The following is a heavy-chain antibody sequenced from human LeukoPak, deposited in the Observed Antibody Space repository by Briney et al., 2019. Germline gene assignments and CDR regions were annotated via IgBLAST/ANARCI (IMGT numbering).Heavy chain of an antibody. Sequence: GSLGLSCAASGFTFSSYAMSWVRQAPGKGLEWVSGISGSGGSTYYADSVKGRFTISRDSSKNTLYLQMNSLRAEDTAVYYCAKDGREWPRSLDYWGQGTLVTVSS. CDR3: AKDGREWPRSLDY. V-gene: IGHV3-23*01. CDR1: GFTFSSYA. CDR2: ISGSGGST. J-gene: IGHJ4*02. D-gene: IGHD5-12*01.